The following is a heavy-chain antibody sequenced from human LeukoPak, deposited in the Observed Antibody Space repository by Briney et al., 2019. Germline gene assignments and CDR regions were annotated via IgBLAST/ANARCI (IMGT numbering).Heavy chain of an antibody. CDR2: ISYDGSNK. V-gene: IGHV3-30-3*01. D-gene: IGHD3-10*01. CDR1: GFTFSSYA. CDR3: ASFDYYYGSGTQDY. Sequence: GGSLRLSCAASGFTFSSYAMHWVRQAPGKGLEWVAVISYDGSNKYYADSVKGRFTISRDNSKNTLYLQMNSLRAEDTAVYYCASFDYYYGSGTQDYWGQGTLVTVSS. J-gene: IGHJ4*02.